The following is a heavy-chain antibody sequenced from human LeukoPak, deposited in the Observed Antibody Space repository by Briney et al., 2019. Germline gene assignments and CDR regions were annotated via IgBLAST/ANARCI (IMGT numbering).Heavy chain of an antibody. V-gene: IGHV4-59*01. CDR1: GGSISSYY. CDR2: ISYSGYT. D-gene: IGHD3-10*01. J-gene: IGHJ6*03. Sequence: SETLSLTCSVSGGSISSYYWSWIRQPPGKGLEWIGYISYSGYTNYNPSLKSRVTMSVDTSRNQFSLKLTSVTAADTAVYYCATSGGGYYGSGRYYYMDVWGKGTTVTISS. CDR3: ATSGGGYYGSGRYYYMDV.